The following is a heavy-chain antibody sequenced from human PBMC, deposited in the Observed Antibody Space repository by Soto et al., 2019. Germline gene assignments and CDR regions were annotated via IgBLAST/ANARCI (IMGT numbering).Heavy chain of an antibody. CDR1: GFSLSTSGVG. Sequence: QITLKESGPTLVQPTQTLTLTCTFSGFSLSTSGVGVGWIRQPPGKALEWLALIYCDDDKRYSPSLNSRLTITKDTSNNQVVLTMTNMDPLDTATYYCAHYRSDDGWFDPWGQGTLVTVSS. D-gene: IGHD2-15*01. CDR3: AHYRSDDGWFDP. CDR2: IYCDDDK. V-gene: IGHV2-5*02. J-gene: IGHJ5*02.